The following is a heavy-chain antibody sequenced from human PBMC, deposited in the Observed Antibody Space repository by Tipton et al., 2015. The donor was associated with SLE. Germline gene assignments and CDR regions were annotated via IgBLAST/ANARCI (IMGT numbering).Heavy chain of an antibody. CDR3: ARLGGAPHFDN. CDR2: AYSSGNP. D-gene: IGHD1-26*01. V-gene: IGHV4-59*11. J-gene: IGHJ4*02. Sequence: TLSLTCTVSGDSINSHDWSWIRQPPGKGLEWIGSAYSSGNPKYNPSLKSRVTLSLDTSRSQVSLRLISVTAADAAIYYCARLGGAPHFDNWGQGALVTVSS. CDR1: GDSINSHD.